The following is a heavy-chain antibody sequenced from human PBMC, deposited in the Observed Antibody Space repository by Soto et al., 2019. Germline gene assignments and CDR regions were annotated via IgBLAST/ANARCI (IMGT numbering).Heavy chain of an antibody. V-gene: IGHV3-48*02. J-gene: IGHJ5*02. D-gene: IGHD6-19*01. CDR1: GLSFSSYS. CDR3: ARMREQWLVEVDH. Sequence: GGSLRLSCVASGLSFSSYSFNWVRQVPGKGLEWVAYIGSRSSIKYYASSVKGRFTISRDDAQNSLYLQMNSLRDEETAVYDCARMREQWLVEVDHWGQGTLVTVSS. CDR2: IGSRSSIK.